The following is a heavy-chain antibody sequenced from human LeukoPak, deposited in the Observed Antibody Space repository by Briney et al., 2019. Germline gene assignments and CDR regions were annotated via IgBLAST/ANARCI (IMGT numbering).Heavy chain of an antibody. CDR3: ARETLPGGGAFDI. J-gene: IGHJ3*02. CDR1: GFTFSSYA. Sequence: QSGGSLRLSCAASGFTFSSYAMSWVRQAPGKGLEWVSAISGSGGSTYYADSVKGRFTISRDNSKNTLYLQMNILRAEDTAVYYCARETLPGGGAFDIWGQGTMVTVSS. CDR2: ISGSGGST. V-gene: IGHV3-23*01. D-gene: IGHD1-14*01.